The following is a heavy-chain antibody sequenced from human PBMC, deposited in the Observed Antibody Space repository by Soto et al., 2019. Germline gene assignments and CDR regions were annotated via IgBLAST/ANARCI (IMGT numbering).Heavy chain of an antibody. D-gene: IGHD1-20*01. CDR3: ATSQKGYNWNYFDH. J-gene: IGHJ4*02. Sequence: KPSETLSLTCAVSGGSISGSYYYWAWLRQSPGKGPEWIESVFYTGFTSYNPSLESRVSVSVDTSKSQFSLKLSAVTAADTAVYYCATSQKGYNWNYFDHWGQGALVTVSS. CDR1: GGSISGSYYY. CDR2: VFYTGFT. V-gene: IGHV4-39*01.